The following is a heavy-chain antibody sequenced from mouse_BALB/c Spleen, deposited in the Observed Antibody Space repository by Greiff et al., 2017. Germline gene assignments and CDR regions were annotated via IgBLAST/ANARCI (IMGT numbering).Heavy chain of an antibody. D-gene: IGHD3-1*01. CDR1: GYTFTSYW. CDR3: ARSRGYRDAMDY. CDR2: IDPSDSYT. J-gene: IGHJ4*01. V-gene: IGHV1-69*02. Sequence: QVQLKQPGAELVKPGASVKLSCKASGYTFTSYWMHWVKQRPGQGLEWIGEIDPSDSYTNYNQKFKGKATLTVDKSSSTAYMQLSSLTSEDSAVYYCARSRGYRDAMDYWGQGTSVTVSS.